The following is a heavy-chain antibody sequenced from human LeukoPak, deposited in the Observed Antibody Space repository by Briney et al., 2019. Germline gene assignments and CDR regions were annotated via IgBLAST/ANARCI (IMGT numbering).Heavy chain of an antibody. D-gene: IGHD2-2*01. V-gene: IGHV4-59*01. CDR3: ARVPCSRGDSCYAHDY. CDR1: GGSISSYY. CDR2: FCVSRST. Sequence: SETLSLTCTVSGGSISSYYWSWIRQPPGKGLEWIGCFCVSRSTNYNPSLKSRVTISVDTSKNQFSLKLSSVTAADTAVYYCARVPCSRGDSCYAHDYWGQGTLVTVSS. J-gene: IGHJ4*02.